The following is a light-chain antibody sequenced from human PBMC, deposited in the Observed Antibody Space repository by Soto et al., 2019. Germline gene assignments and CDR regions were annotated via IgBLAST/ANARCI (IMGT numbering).Light chain of an antibody. CDR1: QYVGTR. Sequence: EIVLTQSPATLSSSPGETATLSCRASQYVGTRLAWYQHKPGQAPRLLIYYTSNRATGIPARFSGSGSGTDFPLTISSLAPEDFVIYYCHQRQSWPRTFGQGTKVEIK. CDR3: HQRQSWPRT. CDR2: YTS. J-gene: IGKJ1*01. V-gene: IGKV3-11*01.